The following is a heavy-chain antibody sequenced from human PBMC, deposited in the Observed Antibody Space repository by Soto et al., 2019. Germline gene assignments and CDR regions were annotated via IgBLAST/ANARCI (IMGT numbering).Heavy chain of an antibody. CDR1: GYTFTSYG. CDR2: ISAYNGNT. Sequence: ASVKVSCKASGYTFTSYGISWVRRAPGQGLEWMGWISAYNGNTNYAQKLQGRVTMTTDTSTSTAYMELRSLRSDDTAVYYCARVRDYYDSSGYYVDYWGQGTLVTVSS. V-gene: IGHV1-18*01. D-gene: IGHD3-22*01. J-gene: IGHJ4*02. CDR3: ARVRDYYDSSGYYVDY.